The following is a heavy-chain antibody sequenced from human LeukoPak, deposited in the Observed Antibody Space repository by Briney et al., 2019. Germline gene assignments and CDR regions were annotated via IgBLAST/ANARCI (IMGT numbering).Heavy chain of an antibody. V-gene: IGHV4-59*08. D-gene: IGHD3-3*01. Sequence: SETLSLTCTVSGGSFSGFYWSWIRQPPGKGLEWIGYVDNSAITYTNPSLKSRVTISVDTSKNQFSLKLSSVTTADTAVYYCARVPHGETIFGVVLYWFDPWGQGTLVTVFS. CDR2: VDNSAIT. J-gene: IGHJ5*02. CDR1: GGSFSGFY. CDR3: ARVPHGETIFGVVLYWFDP.